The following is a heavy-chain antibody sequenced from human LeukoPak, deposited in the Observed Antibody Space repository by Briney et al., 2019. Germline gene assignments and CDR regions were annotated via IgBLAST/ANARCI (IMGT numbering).Heavy chain of an antibody. CDR3: ARSKSIAAAGLFDY. Sequence: GASVKVSCKASGYTFTGYYMHWVRQAPGQGLEWMGWINPNSGGTNYAQKFQGRVTMTRDTSISTAYMELSRLRSDDTAVYYCARSKSIAAAGLFDYWGQGTLVTVSS. CDR2: INPNSGGT. CDR1: GYTFTGYY. D-gene: IGHD6-13*01. J-gene: IGHJ4*02. V-gene: IGHV1-2*02.